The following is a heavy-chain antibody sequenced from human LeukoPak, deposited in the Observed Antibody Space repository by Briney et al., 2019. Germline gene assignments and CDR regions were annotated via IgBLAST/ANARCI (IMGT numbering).Heavy chain of an antibody. V-gene: IGHV3-74*01. CDR3: VRSCSSAGCYGLFDY. CDR2: INGDGSST. J-gene: IGHJ4*02. CDR1: GFTFSNYG. D-gene: IGHD2-2*01. Sequence: GGSLRLSCAASGFTFSNYGMNWVRQAPGKGLVWVSRINGDGSSTTYADSVKGRFTISRDNAKSTLYLQMNSLRAEDTAFYYCVRSCSSAGCYGLFDYWGQGALVTVSS.